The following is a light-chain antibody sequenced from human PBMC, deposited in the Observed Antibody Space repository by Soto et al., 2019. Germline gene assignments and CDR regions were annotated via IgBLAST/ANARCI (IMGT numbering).Light chain of an antibody. CDR2: GNS. CDR1: SSNIGAGYD. J-gene: IGLJ1*01. Sequence: QSVLTQPPSVSGAPGQRITISCTGSSSNIGAGYDVHWYQQLPGTAPKILIYGNSNRPSGVPDRFSGSQSGTSASLAITGLQAEDEADYYCQSYDSSLSGLVFGTGTKLTVL. V-gene: IGLV1-40*01. CDR3: QSYDSSLSGLV.